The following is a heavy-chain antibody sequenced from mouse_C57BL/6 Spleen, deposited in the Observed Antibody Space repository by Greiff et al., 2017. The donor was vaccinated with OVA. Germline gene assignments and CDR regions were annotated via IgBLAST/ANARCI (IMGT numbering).Heavy chain of an antibody. V-gene: IGHV1-59*01. CDR2: INPSAGFT. Sequence: QVQLQQPGAELVRPGTSVKLSCKASGYSFTGYWMHWVKQSPEKGLEWIGVINPSAGFTNYNQKFKGKATLTVDTSSSTAYMQLSSLTSEDSAVYYGARDGSSLYYAMDYWGQGTSVTVSS. D-gene: IGHD1-1*01. CDR1: GYSFTGYW. CDR3: ARDGSSLYYAMDY. J-gene: IGHJ4*01.